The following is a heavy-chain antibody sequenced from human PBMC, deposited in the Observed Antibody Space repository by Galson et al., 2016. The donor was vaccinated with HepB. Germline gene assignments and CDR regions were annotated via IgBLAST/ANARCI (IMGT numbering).Heavy chain of an antibody. CDR1: GFTFSIYS. J-gene: IGHJ3*02. V-gene: IGHV3-30-3*01. CDR2: ISYDGTKK. Sequence: SLRLSCAASGFTFSIYSIHWVRQAPGKGLEWVAVISYDGTKKYYADSVKGRLTLSRDNSKNTLYVQIDGLRTEDTAVYYCARDDSGNYYTSFDIWGKGTKVTVSS. D-gene: IGHD1-26*01. CDR3: ARDDSGNYYTSFDI.